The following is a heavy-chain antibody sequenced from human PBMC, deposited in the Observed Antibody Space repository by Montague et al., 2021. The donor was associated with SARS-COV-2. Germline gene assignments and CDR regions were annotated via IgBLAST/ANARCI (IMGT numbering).Heavy chain of an antibody. CDR2: MSYSGSS. Sequence: SETLSLTCTVSGGSINTPNHYWGWVHQPPGKGLEWVGSMSYSGSSYYNPSLRRRLTISVDTSKNQFSLRLSSVTAADTAVYCCARLLAATGHFDFWGQGTLVTVSS. D-gene: IGHD6-13*01. J-gene: IGHJ4*02. CDR3: ARLLAATGHFDF. CDR1: GGSINTPNHY. V-gene: IGHV4-39*01.